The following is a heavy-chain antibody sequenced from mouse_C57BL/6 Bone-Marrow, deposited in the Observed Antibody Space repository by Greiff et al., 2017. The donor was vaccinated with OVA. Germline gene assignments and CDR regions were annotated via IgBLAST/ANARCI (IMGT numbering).Heavy chain of an antibody. J-gene: IGHJ4*01. CDR3: AIYDYCIYYAMDY. CDR1: GYAFTNYL. Sequence: VQLQESGAELVRPGTSVKVSCKASGYAFTNYLIEWVKQRPGQGLEWIGVINPGSGGTNYNETFKGKATLTADKSSSTVYMQLSSLTSEDAAVYFCAIYDYCIYYAMDYWGQGTSVTVSS. D-gene: IGHD2-4*01. V-gene: IGHV1-54*01. CDR2: INPGSGGT.